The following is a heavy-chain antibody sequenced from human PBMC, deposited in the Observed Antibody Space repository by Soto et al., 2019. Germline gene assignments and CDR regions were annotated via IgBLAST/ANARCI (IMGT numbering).Heavy chain of an antibody. J-gene: IGHJ4*02. V-gene: IGHV3-66*01. D-gene: IGHD3-10*01. CDR2: IYSGGST. CDR1: GLTVSSNS. CDR3: ARDFYYYGSGTMGGYFDY. Sequence: EVPLVDSGGGLVQPGGSLRLSCAVSGLTVSSNSMSWVRQAPGKGLEWVSVIYSGGSTNNADSVKGRFTISRDNSKNTLYLQMNSLRAEDTAVYYCARDFYYYGSGTMGGYFDYWGQGTLVTVSS.